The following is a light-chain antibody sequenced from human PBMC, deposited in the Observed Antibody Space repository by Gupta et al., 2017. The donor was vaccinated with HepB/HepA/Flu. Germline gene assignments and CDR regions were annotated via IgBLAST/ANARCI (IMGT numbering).Light chain of an antibody. CDR3: QQSASTPWT. CDR2: GAS. Sequence: QMTQSPPSLSVSVGDRVTITCRASQSISSYLNLYQQKPGKIPKLLIFGASIVQSRVPSTFTARGSETDFTLSISRRQPEDFATYYSQQSASTPWTFGQGTKVEIK. CDR1: QSISSY. V-gene: IGKV1-39*01. J-gene: IGKJ1*01.